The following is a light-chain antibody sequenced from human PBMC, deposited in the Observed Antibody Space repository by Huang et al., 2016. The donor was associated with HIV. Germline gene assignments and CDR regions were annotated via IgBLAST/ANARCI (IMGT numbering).Light chain of an antibody. J-gene: IGKJ2*01. CDR1: QRVSNNS. CDR2: GAF. Sequence: EIVLTQSPGTLSLSPGERATLSCRASQRVSNNSLAWYQQMPGQAPRLRIYGAFSRAIGIPDRFSGSGSGTHFTLIISRLEPEDFAVYYCHQYGTSGHTFGQGTKLEIK. CDR3: HQYGTSGHT. V-gene: IGKV3-20*01.